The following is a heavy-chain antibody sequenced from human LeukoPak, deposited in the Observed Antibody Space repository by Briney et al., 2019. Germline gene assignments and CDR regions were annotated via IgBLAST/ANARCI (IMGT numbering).Heavy chain of an antibody. CDR2: IYYSGST. J-gene: IGHJ5*02. V-gene: IGHV4-39*01. CDR3: ARRPRAGWFDP. Sequence: SDTLSLTCTVSGGSISSSSYYWGWIRQPPGKGLDWIGSIYYSGSTYYNPSLTIRVTISGGPSMTQFSLKLPSGTAPCTAVHYCARRPRAGWFDPWGQGTLVTVSS. CDR1: GGSISSSSYY.